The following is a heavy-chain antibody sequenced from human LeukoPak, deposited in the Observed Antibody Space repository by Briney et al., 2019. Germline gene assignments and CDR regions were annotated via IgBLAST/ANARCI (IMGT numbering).Heavy chain of an antibody. D-gene: IGHD3-22*01. CDR2: VSYSGST. Sequence: SETLSLTCTVSGGSIGSYYWNWIRQPPGKGLEWIGYVSYSGSTNYNPSLKSRVTMSVDKSKNQFSLKLSSVTAADTAVYFCARATRGYYFDFWDQGTLGTVSS. CDR1: GGSIGSYY. J-gene: IGHJ4*01. V-gene: IGHV4-59*01. CDR3: ARATRGYYFDF.